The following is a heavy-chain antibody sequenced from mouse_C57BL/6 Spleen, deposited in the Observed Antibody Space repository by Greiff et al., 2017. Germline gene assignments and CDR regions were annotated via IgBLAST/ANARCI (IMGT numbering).Heavy chain of an antibody. CDR1: GYTFTSYW. D-gene: IGHD3-2*02. Sequence: QVQLQQPGAELVMPGASVKLSCKASGYTFTSYWMHWVKQRPGQGLEWIGEIDPSDSYTNYNQKFKGKSTLTVDKSSSTAYMQISSLTSEDAAVYYCARSSSDSYFDYWGQGTTLTVSS. CDR3: ARSSSDSYFDY. CDR2: IDPSDSYT. J-gene: IGHJ2*01. V-gene: IGHV1-69*01.